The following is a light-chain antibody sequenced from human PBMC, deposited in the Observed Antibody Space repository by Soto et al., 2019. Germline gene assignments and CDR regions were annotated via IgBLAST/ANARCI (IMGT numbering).Light chain of an antibody. CDR2: DAS. J-gene: IGKJ1*01. Sequence: IQMTQSHSTLSASVGDRVTITCRASQSISSWLAWYKPKPGKAPKRLIYDASSLESGLPSRFSGGGSATEFILTISSLHPDYFATDYCQQYNSQVTLGQGTKVDI. CDR1: QSISSW. V-gene: IGKV1-5*01. CDR3: QQYNSQVT.